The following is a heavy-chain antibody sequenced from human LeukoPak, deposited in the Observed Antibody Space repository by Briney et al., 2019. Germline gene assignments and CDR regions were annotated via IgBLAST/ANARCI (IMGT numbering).Heavy chain of an antibody. D-gene: IGHD5-18*01. CDR1: GYTFTGYY. V-gene: IGHV1-2*02. CDR3: ARDRVVGTAILAWFDP. CDR2: INHNSGGT. J-gene: IGHJ5*02. Sequence: GASVKLSCKASGYTFTGYYMHCVRQAPGQGLEWMGWINHNSGGTNYAQKFQGRVTMTRDTSISTAYMELSRLRSDDTAVYYCARDRVVGTAILAWFDPWGQGTLVTVSS.